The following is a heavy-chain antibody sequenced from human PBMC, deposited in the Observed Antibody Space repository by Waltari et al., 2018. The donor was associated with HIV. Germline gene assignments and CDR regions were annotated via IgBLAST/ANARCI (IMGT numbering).Heavy chain of an antibody. J-gene: IGHJ4*02. D-gene: IGHD3-10*01. CDR3: ATTHGSGAYDNDFDY. CDR2: INQAGTER. V-gene: IGHV3-7*01. CDR1: GFTFSFYV. Sequence: EVKLEESGGGWVQPGGSLTLTCEASGFTFSFYVLSWVRQAPGKGLEWVANINQAGTERHYVDSVRGRFTISRDNGKTSLFLQMNSLSVEDTAVYYCATTHGSGAYDNDFDYWGQGTLV.